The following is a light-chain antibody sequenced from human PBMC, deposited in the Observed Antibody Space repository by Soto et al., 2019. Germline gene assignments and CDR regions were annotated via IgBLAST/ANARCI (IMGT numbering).Light chain of an antibody. J-gene: IGLJ3*02. CDR2: SNN. Sequence: QSVLTQPPSASGTPGQRVTISCSGGTSKIGSNTINWYQHLPGMAPKLLIYSNNQRPSGVPDRFSGSKSGTSASLAISRLQPEDEADFYCRAWDDTLNGWVFGGGTKVTVL. V-gene: IGLV1-44*01. CDR1: TSKIGSNT. CDR3: RAWDDTLNGWV.